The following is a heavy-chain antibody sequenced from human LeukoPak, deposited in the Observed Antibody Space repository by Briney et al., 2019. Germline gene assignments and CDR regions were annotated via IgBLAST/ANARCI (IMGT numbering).Heavy chain of an antibody. Sequence: SGTLSLTCAVYGGSFSGYDWSWIRQPPGKGLEWIGEINHSGSTNYNPSLKSRVTISVDTSKNQFSLKLSSVTAADTAVYYCARAGYYYDSSGYYSGPPDYWGQGTLVTVSS. D-gene: IGHD3-22*01. CDR1: GGSFSGYD. CDR2: INHSGST. V-gene: IGHV4-34*01. CDR3: ARAGYYYDSSGYYSGPPDY. J-gene: IGHJ4*02.